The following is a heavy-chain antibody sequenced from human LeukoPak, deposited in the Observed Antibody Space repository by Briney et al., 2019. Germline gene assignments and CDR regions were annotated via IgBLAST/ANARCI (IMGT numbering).Heavy chain of an antibody. V-gene: IGHV4-61*01. CDR3: ASDLIAVARNYYYYMDV. D-gene: IGHD6-19*01. J-gene: IGHJ6*03. Sequence: SETLSLTCTGSGGSISSGSYYWSWIRQPPGKGLEWIGYIYYSGSTNYNPSLKSRVTISVDTSKNQFSLKLSSVTAADTAVYYCASDLIAVARNYYYYMDVWGKGTTVTVSS. CDR2: IYYSGST. CDR1: GGSISSGSYY.